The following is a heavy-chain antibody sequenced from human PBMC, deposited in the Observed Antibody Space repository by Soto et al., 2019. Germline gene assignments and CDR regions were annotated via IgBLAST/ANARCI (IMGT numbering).Heavy chain of an antibody. D-gene: IGHD2-15*01. CDR1: GYTFTSYG. Sequence: GASVKVSCKASGYTFTSYGISWVRQAPGHGLEWMGWISAYNGNTNYAQKLQGRVTMTTDTSTSTAYMELRSLRSDDTAVYYCAREELGYCSGGSCYPHYYYGMDVWGQGTTVTVSS. V-gene: IGHV1-18*01. CDR2: ISAYNGNT. CDR3: AREELGYCSGGSCYPHYYYGMDV. J-gene: IGHJ6*02.